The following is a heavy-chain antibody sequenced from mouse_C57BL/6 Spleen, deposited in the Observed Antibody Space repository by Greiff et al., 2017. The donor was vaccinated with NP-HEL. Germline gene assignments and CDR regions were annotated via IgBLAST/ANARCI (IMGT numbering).Heavy chain of an antibody. CDR2: IRNKANGYTT. V-gene: IGHV7-3*01. J-gene: IGHJ4*01. Sequence: EVKLMESGGGLVQPGGSLSLSCAASGFTFTDYYMSWVRQPPGKALEWLGFIRNKANGYTTEYSASVKGRFTISRDNSQSILYLQMNALRAEDSATYYCARYGNYVRAMDYWGQGTSVTVSS. D-gene: IGHD2-1*01. CDR3: ARYGNYVRAMDY. CDR1: GFTFTDYY.